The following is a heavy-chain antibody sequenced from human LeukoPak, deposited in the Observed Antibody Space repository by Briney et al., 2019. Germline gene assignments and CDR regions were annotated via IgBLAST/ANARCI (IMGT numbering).Heavy chain of an antibody. CDR3: AKRGGMYPAHYFDY. CDR1: GFTLSSYA. J-gene: IGHJ4*02. D-gene: IGHD6-13*01. V-gene: IGHV3-23*01. Sequence: GGSLRLSCAASGFTLSSYAMSWVRQGPGKGLEWVSAISVSGNTYHADSVKGRFTISRDSSKNTLYLQMNSLRAEDTAVYYCAKRGGMYPAHYFDYWGQGTLVTVSS. CDR2: ISVSGNT.